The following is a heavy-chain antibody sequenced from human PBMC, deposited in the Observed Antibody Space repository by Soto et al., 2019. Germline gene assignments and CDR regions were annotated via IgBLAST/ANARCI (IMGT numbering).Heavy chain of an antibody. V-gene: IGHV3-74*01. Sequence: PGGSLRLSCAASGFTFSSYWMHWVRQAPGKGLVWVSRINSDGSSTSYADSVKGRFTISRDNAKNTLYLQMNSLRAEDTAVYYCAREXVWGDFWSGSLPGGMDVWGQGTTVTVSS. CDR3: AREXVWGDFWSGSLPGGMDV. CDR2: INSDGSST. J-gene: IGHJ6*02. D-gene: IGHD3-3*01. CDR1: GFTFSSYW.